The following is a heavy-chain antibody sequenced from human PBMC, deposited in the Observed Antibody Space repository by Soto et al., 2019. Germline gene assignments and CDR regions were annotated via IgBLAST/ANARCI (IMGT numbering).Heavy chain of an antibody. CDR2: IYYSGST. D-gene: IGHD4-17*01. CDR3: ARGGYGDYAFDI. V-gene: IGHV4-59*01. CDR1: GGSIGSYY. Sequence: PSETLSLTCSVSGGSIGSYYWSWVRQPPGKGLEWIGYIYYSGSTNYNPSLKSRVTMSLDTSKNQFSLGLSSVTAADTAVYYCARGGYGDYAFDIWGQGTMVTVSS. J-gene: IGHJ3*02.